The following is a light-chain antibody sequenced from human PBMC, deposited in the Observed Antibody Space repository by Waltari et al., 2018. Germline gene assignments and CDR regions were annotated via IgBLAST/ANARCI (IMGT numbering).Light chain of an antibody. V-gene: IGLV2-14*03. J-gene: IGLJ1*01. CDR1: SSDIGGNDF. Sequence: QSALTQPASVSGSPGQSITISCAGTSSDIGGNDFVSWYQQHPDTAPKLLIYDVTERPSGISDRFSGSKSGNTASLTISGLQAEDEVDYFCSSYSGTYVFGTGTKVTVL. CDR2: DVT. CDR3: SSYSGTYV.